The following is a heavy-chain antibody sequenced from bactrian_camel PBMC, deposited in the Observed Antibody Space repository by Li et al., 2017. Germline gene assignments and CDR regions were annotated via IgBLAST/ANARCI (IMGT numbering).Heavy chain of an antibody. Sequence: VQLVESGGRSVQVGGSLRLSCAASGDPSKMWWMGWFRQAPGKRLEWVSHISSSGDRTHYSSSVKDRFTISRDNAKNMLYLQLNNLKTEDTAIYYCAVGITPPMGWSSFTPPGPGTQVTVS. V-gene: IGHV3S1*01. CDR1: GDPSKMWW. CDR2: ISSSGDRT. D-gene: IGHD3*01. J-gene: IGHJ4*01.